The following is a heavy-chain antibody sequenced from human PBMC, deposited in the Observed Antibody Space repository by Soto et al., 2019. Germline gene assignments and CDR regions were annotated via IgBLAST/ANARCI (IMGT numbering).Heavy chain of an antibody. V-gene: IGHV4-61*01. Sequence: PSETLSLTCTVSGGSVSSGSYYWSWIRQPPGKVLEWIGYIYYSGSTNYNPSLKSRVTISVDTSKNQFSLKLSSVTAADTAVYYCARDVDTAMGHLIDYWGQGTLVTVSS. CDR2: IYYSGST. D-gene: IGHD5-18*01. J-gene: IGHJ4*02. CDR3: ARDVDTAMGHLIDY. CDR1: GGSVSSGSYY.